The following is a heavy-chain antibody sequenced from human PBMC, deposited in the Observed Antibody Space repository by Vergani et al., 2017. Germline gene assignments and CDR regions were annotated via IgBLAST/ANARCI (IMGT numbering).Heavy chain of an antibody. J-gene: IGHJ3*02. CDR1: GFTFSSYA. V-gene: IGHV3-23*01. D-gene: IGHD3-10*01. Sequence: EVQLLESGGGLVQPGGSLRLSCAASGFTFSSYAMSWVRQAPGKGLEWVSAISGSGGSTYYADSGKGRFTISSDNSKNTLYLQMNSLRAEDTAVYYCAKTESGLGAFDIWGQGTMVTVSS. CDR3: AKTESGLGAFDI. CDR2: ISGSGGST.